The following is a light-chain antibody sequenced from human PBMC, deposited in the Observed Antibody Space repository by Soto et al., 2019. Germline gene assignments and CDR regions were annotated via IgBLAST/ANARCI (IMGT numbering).Light chain of an antibody. J-gene: IGKJ5*01. CDR3: QQYNSYMYT. CDR1: QSISSW. CDR2: DAS. Sequence: IQMTQSRSTLSASVGCRFTITCRASQSISSWLAWYQQKPGKAPKLLIYDASSLESGVPSRFSGSGSGTEFTLTISSLQPDDFATYYCQQYNSYMYTFGQGTRLEI. V-gene: IGKV1-5*01.